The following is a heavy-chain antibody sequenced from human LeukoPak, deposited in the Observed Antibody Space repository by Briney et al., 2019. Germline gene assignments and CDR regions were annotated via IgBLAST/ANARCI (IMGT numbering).Heavy chain of an antibody. CDR1: GYTFTGYY. D-gene: IGHD3-22*01. CDR2: INPNSGGT. J-gene: IGHJ4*02. CDR3: ARDDYYDTGLLKGDDY. V-gene: IGHV1-2*02. Sequence: ASVKVSCKASGYTFTGYYMHWVRQAPGQGLEWMGWINPNSGGTNYAQKFQGRATMTRDTSISTAYMELSRLRSDDTAVYYCARDDYYDTGLLKGDDYWGQGTLVTVSS.